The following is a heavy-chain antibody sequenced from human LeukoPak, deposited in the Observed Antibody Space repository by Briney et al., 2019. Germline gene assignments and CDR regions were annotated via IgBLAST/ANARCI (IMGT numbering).Heavy chain of an antibody. J-gene: IGHJ5*02. CDR1: GYTFTGYY. Sequence: ASVKVSCKASGYTFTGYYMHWVRQAPGQGLEWMGIINPSGGSTSYAQKFQGRVTMTRDTSISTAYMELSRLRSDDTAVYYCARYEWELLGNWFDPWGQGTLVTVSS. CDR3: ARYEWELLGNWFDP. D-gene: IGHD1-26*01. V-gene: IGHV1-2*02. CDR2: INPSGGST.